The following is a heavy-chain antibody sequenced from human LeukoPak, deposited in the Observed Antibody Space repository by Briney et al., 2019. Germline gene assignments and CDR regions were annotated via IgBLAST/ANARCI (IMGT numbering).Heavy chain of an antibody. V-gene: IGHV3-7*01. J-gene: IGHJ4*02. CDR2: INQDGSEK. D-gene: IGHD5-24*01. CDR3: ARERDGRFFDY. Sequence: AGGSLRLSCAVSGPTFRSYWMSWVRQAPGKGLEWVANINQDGSEKYFVDSVKGRFTISRDNAKNSLHLQMNTLRAEDTAVYYCARERDGRFFDYWGQGTLVTVSS. CDR1: GPTFRSYW.